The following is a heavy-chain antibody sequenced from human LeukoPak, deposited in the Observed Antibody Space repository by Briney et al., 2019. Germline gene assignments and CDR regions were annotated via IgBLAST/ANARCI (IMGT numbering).Heavy chain of an antibody. CDR3: ARSSGYYFWFDP. CDR2: INPTGGTT. V-gene: IGHV1-46*01. J-gene: IGHJ5*02. Sequence: GASVKVSCKASGYTFTSHYMHWVRQAPGHGLEWMGIINPTGGTTSYAQKFQGRVTMTRDMSTSTVFMELSSLRSEDTAVYYCARSSGYYFWFDPWGQGTLVTVSS. CDR1: GYTFTSHY. D-gene: IGHD3-22*01.